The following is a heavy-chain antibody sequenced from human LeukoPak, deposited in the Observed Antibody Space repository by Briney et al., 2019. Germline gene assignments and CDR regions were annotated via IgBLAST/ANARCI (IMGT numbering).Heavy chain of an antibody. CDR1: GGSISIDYY. D-gene: IGHD2-21*01. CDR3: ARHGVPGSIVDPFDI. CDR2: IFNTGST. Sequence: SASLSLTCTVSGGSISIDYYWGWIRQPPRKGVEMIGRIFNTGSTHYNPSLKSRVAISVDTSKNQVSLKLSSVTTQDTAVCYCARHGVPGSIVDPFDIWGQGTMVNV. J-gene: IGHJ3*02. V-gene: IGHV4-38-2*02.